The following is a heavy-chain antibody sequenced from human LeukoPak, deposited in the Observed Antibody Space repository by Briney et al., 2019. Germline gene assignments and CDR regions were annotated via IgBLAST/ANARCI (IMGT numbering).Heavy chain of an antibody. CDR2: ISSSSSTI. CDR1: GFTFSSYS. V-gene: IGHV3-48*04. J-gene: IGHJ4*02. D-gene: IGHD2-2*01. CDR3: AREVECSSTSCYGGVSFDY. Sequence: GGSLRLSCAASGFTFSSYSMNWVRQAPGKALEWVSYISSSSSTIYYADSVKGRFTISRDNAKNSLYLQMNSLRAEDTAVYYCAREVECSSTSCYGGVSFDYWGQGTLVTVSS.